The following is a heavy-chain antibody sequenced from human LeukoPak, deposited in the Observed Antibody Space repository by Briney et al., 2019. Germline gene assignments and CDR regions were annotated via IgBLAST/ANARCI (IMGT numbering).Heavy chain of an antibody. V-gene: IGHV1-46*01. J-gene: IGHJ5*02. CDR1: GYTFTSYY. CDR2: INPSGGST. D-gene: IGHD2-2*01. Sequence: ASVKVSCKASGYTFTSYYMHWVRQAPGQGLEWMGIINPSGGSTSYAQKFQGRVTMTTDTSTSTAYMELRSLRSDDTAVYYCARGGFSTIVVVPAAIEGGFDPWGQGTLVTVSS. CDR3: ARGGFSTIVVVPAAIEGGFDP.